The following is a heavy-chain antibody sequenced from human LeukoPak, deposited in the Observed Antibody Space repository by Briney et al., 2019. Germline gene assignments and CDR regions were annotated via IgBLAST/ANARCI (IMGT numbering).Heavy chain of an antibody. CDR2: IYSRGST. CDR1: GGSINGYY. Sequence: NPSETLSLTCTVSGGSINGYYWSWIRQPAGKGLEWIGRIYSRGSTNYNPSLKSRVNMSVDTSKNQFSLKLRSVTAADTAVYFCAREEAGSGSYGDHKTGDYWGQGTLVTVSS. D-gene: IGHD3-10*01. J-gene: IGHJ4*02. CDR3: AREEAGSGSYGDHKTGDY. V-gene: IGHV4-4*07.